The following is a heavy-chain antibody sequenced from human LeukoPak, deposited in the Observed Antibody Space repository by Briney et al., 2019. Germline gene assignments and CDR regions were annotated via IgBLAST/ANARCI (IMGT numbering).Heavy chain of an antibody. CDR3: ARGDPFRAGWFDP. CDR2: FYSSGST. Sequence: PSETLSLTCTVSGGSISRGSYYWSWIRQPAGKELEWIGRFYSSGSTNYNPSLKSRLTMSVDTSKNHFSLKLSSVTAADTAVYYCARGDPFRAGWFDPWGQGTLVTVSS. CDR1: GGSISRGSYY. V-gene: IGHV4-61*02. D-gene: IGHD6-13*01. J-gene: IGHJ5*02.